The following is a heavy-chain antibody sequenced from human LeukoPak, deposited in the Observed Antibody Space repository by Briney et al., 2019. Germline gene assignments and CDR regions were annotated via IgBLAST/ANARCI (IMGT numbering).Heavy chain of an antibody. D-gene: IGHD6-19*01. Sequence: PSETLSLICTVSGGSIRSSSYYWGWLRQPPGRGLEWFGSSYYSGSTYYNTSLKSRGTISVDTSKNQYSLKLSSVTAADTAVYFCARQVVAVAGTGYFDYWGQGTLVTVSS. CDR2: SYYSGST. CDR3: ARQVVAVAGTGYFDY. J-gene: IGHJ4*02. V-gene: IGHV4-39*01. CDR1: GGSIRSSSYY.